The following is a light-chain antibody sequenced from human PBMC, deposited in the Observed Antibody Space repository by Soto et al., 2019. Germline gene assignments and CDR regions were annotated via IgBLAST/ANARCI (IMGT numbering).Light chain of an antibody. CDR3: QQRNDWRRGT. J-gene: IGKJ5*01. Sequence: IVLTQSPATLSLSPGERVTLSCRASQSVYRSLAWYQKKPGQAPRLLLYDASNRATGVPARFSGSGSGTDFTLTISSLETEDFAAYYCQQRNDWRRGTFGQGTRLEIK. CDR2: DAS. CDR1: QSVYRS. V-gene: IGKV3-11*01.